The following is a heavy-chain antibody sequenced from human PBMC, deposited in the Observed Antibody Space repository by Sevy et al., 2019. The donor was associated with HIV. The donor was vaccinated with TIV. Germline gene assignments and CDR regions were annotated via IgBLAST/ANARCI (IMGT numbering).Heavy chain of an antibody. Sequence: GGSLRLSCAAYGFTFSNYDMHWVRQAPGKGLDWVAVISHDERYKNYAESVKVRLTISRDNFKNTLFLQMDSLRPEDTAVYFCARLVSCGGDCYYLDSWGQGALVTVSS. V-gene: IGHV3-30*04. CDR2: ISHDERYK. D-gene: IGHD2-21*02. J-gene: IGHJ4*02. CDR1: GFTFSNYD. CDR3: ARLVSCGGDCYYLDS.